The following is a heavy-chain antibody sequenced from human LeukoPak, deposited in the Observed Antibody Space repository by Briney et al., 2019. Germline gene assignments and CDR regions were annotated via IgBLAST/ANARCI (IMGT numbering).Heavy chain of an antibody. CDR3: ARGSYYDNSSSL. CDR2: IIPIFGTA. CDR1: GGTFSSYA. J-gene: IGHJ4*02. Sequence: SSVKVSCKASGGTFSSYAISWVRQAPGQGLEWMGRIIPIFGTANYTQKFQGRVTITTDESTSTAYMELSSLRSEDTAVYYCARGSYYDNSSSLWGQGTLVTVSS. V-gene: IGHV1-69*05. D-gene: IGHD3-22*01.